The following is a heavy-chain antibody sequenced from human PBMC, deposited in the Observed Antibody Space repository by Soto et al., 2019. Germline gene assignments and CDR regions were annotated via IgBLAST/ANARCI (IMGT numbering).Heavy chain of an antibody. V-gene: IGHV4-39*01. CDR2: IYYSGST. CDR3: ARLRYSSSSSPY. J-gene: IGHJ4*02. D-gene: IGHD6-6*01. Sequence: SETLSLTCTVSGGSISSSSYYWGWIRQPPGKGLEWIGSIYYSGSTYYNPSLKSRVTISVDTSKNQFSLKLSSVTAADTAVYYCARLRYSSSSSPYWGQGTLVTVSS. CDR1: GGSISSSSYY.